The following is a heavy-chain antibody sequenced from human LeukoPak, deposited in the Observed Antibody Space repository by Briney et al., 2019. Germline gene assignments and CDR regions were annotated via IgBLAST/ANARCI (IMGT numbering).Heavy chain of an antibody. Sequence: PGGSLRLSCAASGFTFSSYNMNWVRQAPGKGLEWVSSISSSSRYRYYADSVNGRFPISRDNTKNSLYLQMNSLRAEDTAVYYCARVAAAFYYYYYMDVWGKGTTVTVSS. CDR2: ISSSSRYR. CDR1: GFTFSSYN. V-gene: IGHV3-21*01. D-gene: IGHD6-13*01. J-gene: IGHJ6*03. CDR3: ARVAAAFYYYYYMDV.